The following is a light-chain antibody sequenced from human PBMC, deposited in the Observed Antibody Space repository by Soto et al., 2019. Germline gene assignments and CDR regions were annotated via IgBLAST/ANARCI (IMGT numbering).Light chain of an antibody. J-gene: IGLJ2*01. CDR2: DVS. V-gene: IGLV2-14*01. CDR1: SSDVGGFNY. Sequence: QSVLTQPASVSGSPGQAITISCTGTSSDVGGFNYVSWYQQYPVKAPKLMIYDVSNRPSGVSNRFSGSKSDNTASLTISGLQAEDEADYYCSSYTSSNTLVFGGGTKLTVL. CDR3: SSYTSSNTLV.